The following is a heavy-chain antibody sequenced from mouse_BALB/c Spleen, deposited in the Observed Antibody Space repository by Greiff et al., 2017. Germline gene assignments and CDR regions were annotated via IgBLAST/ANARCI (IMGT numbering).Heavy chain of an antibody. CDR3: ARGGAYGSSLDY. J-gene: IGHJ2*01. CDR2: ISDGGSYT. Sequence: DVKLEESGGGLVKPGGSLKLSCAASGFTFSDYYMYWVRQTPEKRLEWVATISDGGSYTYYPDSVKGRFTISRDNAKNNLYLQMSSLKSEDTAMYYCARGGAYGSSLDYWGQGTTLTVSA. V-gene: IGHV5-4*02. CDR1: GFTFSDYY. D-gene: IGHD1-1*01.